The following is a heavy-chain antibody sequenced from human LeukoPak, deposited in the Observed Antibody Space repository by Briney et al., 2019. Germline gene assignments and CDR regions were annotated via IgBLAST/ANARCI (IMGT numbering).Heavy chain of an antibody. CDR2: IDSDGSGT. J-gene: IGHJ4*02. CDR3: STVEHF. D-gene: IGHD1/OR15-1a*01. Sequence: GGSLRLSCAASGFTFSSCGMTWVRQAPGKGLVWVSRIDSDGSGTSYADSVKGRFTISRDDVKNMLYLQMNSLRVEDTGLYYCSTVEHFWGQGTLVTVSS. V-gene: IGHV3-74*01. CDR1: GFTFSSCG.